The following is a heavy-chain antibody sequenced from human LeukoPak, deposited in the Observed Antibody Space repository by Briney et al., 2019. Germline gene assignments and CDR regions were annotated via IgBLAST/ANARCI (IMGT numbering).Heavy chain of an antibody. CDR1: GFTFSSYG. V-gene: IGHV3-33*01. Sequence: GSSLRLSCAASGFTFSSYGMHWVRQAPGKGLEWVADIWYDGSNKYYADSVKGRFTISRDNSKTTLYLQMNSLRAEDTAVYYCAREVVRGVIIPFDYWGQGTLVTVSS. D-gene: IGHD3-10*01. CDR2: IWYDGSNK. J-gene: IGHJ4*02. CDR3: AREVVRGVIIPFDY.